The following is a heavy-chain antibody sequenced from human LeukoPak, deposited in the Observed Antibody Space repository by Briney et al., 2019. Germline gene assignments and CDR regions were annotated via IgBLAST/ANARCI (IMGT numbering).Heavy chain of an antibody. V-gene: IGHV1-2*02. CDR3: ARDPGSSTWTFGMDV. CDR1: GYTFTGYY. D-gene: IGHD2-2*01. CDR2: INPNSGGT. J-gene: IGHJ6*02. Sequence: ASVKVSCKASGYTFTGYYMHWVRQAPGQGLEWLGWINPNSGGTNYAQKFQGRVTMTRDTSISTAYMELSRLRSDDTAVYYCARDPGSSTWTFGMDVWGQGTTVTVSS.